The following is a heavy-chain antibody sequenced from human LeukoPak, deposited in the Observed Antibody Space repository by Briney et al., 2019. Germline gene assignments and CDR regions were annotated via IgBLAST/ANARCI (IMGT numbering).Heavy chain of an antibody. Sequence: HPGGSLRLSCAASGFTFSSYGMHWVRQAPGKGLEWVAFIHSHESDKYYADSVKGRFTISRDNSKNTLYLQMNSLRAEDTAVYYCATITMVRGGYGYPIDYWGQGTLVTVSS. CDR3: ATITMVRGGYGYPIDY. D-gene: IGHD3-10*01. J-gene: IGHJ4*02. V-gene: IGHV3-30*02. CDR1: GFTFSSYG. CDR2: IHSHESDK.